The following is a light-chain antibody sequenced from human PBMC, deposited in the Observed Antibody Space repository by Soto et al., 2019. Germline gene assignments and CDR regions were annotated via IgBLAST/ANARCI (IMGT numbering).Light chain of an antibody. V-gene: IGKV3-15*01. CDR2: GAS. CDR3: QQYNNWPPYT. Sequence: EVVMTQSPATLSVSPGERATLSCRASQSVGSNLAWYQQKPGQSPSLLIYGASTRATGIPARFSGSGSGTEFTLTISSLQSEASAVYYCQQYNNWPPYTFGQGTKLEIK. J-gene: IGKJ2*01. CDR1: QSVGSN.